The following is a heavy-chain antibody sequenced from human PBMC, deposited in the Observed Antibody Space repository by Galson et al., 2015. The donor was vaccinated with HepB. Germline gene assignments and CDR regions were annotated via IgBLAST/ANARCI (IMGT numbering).Heavy chain of an antibody. D-gene: IGHD2-2*01. CDR3: ARHYYCNSTICDNHLDY. CDR2: IYPGDSDT. V-gene: IGHV5-51*01. CDR1: GYRFTTYW. Sequence: QSGAEVKKPGQSLKISCKASGYRFTTYWIGWVRQMPGKGLEWMGFIYPGDSDTRYSPSFQGQVTMSAHNAINTAYLQWDSLRASDTAIYYCARHYYCNSTICDNHLDYWGQGTPATVSP. J-gene: IGHJ4*02.